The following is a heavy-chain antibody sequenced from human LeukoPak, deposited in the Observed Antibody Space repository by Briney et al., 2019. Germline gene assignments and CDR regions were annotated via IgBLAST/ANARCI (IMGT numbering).Heavy chain of an antibody. D-gene: IGHD2-2*01. CDR2: IYSGGST. J-gene: IGHJ4*02. Sequence: GGSLRLSCAASGFTVSSNYMSWVRQAPGKGLEWVSVIYSGGSTYYADSVKGRFTISRDNSKNTLYLQMNSLRAEDTAVYHCARGNGIVVVPAATVYFDYWGQGTLVTVSS. V-gene: IGHV3-53*01. CDR3: ARGNGIVVVPAATVYFDY. CDR1: GFTVSSNY.